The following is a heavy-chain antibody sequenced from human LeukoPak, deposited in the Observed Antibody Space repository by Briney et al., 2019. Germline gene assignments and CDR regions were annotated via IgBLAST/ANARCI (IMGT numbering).Heavy chain of an antibody. Sequence: AGGSLRLSCAASGFTVSSNYMSRVRQAPGKGLEWVSVIYSGGSTYYADSVKGRFTISRHNSKNTLYLQMNSLRAEDTAVYYCASRITIFGVAYDYWGQGTLVTVSS. CDR2: IYSGGST. D-gene: IGHD3-3*01. V-gene: IGHV3-53*04. CDR3: ASRITIFGVAYDY. J-gene: IGHJ4*02. CDR1: GFTVSSNY.